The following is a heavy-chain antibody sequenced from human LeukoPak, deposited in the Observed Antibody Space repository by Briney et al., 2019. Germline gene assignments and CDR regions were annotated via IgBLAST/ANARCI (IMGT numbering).Heavy chain of an antibody. CDR1: GGSISNYY. V-gene: IGHV4-59*01. CDR2: IYYSGST. D-gene: IGHD4-23*01. Sequence: SETLSLTCTVSGGSISNYYWSWIRQPPGKGLEWIGFIYYSGSTTYNPSLKSRATISVDTSKKQFSLKLSSVTAADTAVYYCARTHGGASSPNNFDYWGRGTLVPVSS. J-gene: IGHJ4*02. CDR3: ARTHGGASSPNNFDY.